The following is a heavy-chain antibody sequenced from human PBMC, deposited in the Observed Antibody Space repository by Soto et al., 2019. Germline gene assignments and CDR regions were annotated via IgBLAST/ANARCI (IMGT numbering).Heavy chain of an antibody. Sequence: SETLSLTCAVSSGSISSSNWWSWVRQPPGKGLEWIGEIYHSGSTNYNPSLKSRVTISVDKSKNQFSLKLSSVTAADTAVYYCARTETKPYYYYYGMDVWGQGTTVTSP. J-gene: IGHJ6*02. CDR1: SGSISSSNW. CDR3: ARTETKPYYYYYGMDV. CDR2: IYHSGST. V-gene: IGHV4-4*02.